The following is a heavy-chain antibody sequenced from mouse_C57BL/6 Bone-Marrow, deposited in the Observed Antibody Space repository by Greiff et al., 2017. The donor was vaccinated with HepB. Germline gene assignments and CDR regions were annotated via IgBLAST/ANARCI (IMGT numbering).Heavy chain of an antibody. CDR1: GYTFTSYW. Sequence: QVQLQQPGAELVKPGASVKLSCKASGYTFTSYWMQWVKQRPGQGLEWIGEIDPSDSYTTYTQKFKGKATLTVDTSSSTAYMQLRSLTSEDSAVYYCARLYYGSSYGYFDVWGTGTTVTVSS. J-gene: IGHJ1*03. CDR3: ARLYYGSSYGYFDV. D-gene: IGHD1-1*01. CDR2: IDPSDSYT. V-gene: IGHV1-50*01.